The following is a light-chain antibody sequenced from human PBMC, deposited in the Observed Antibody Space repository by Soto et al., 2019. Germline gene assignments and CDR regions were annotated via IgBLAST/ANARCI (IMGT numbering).Light chain of an antibody. CDR3: SSSSGSNNYV. Sequence: QSALTQPPSASGSPGQSVTLSCTGTSSDVGAYNYLYWYQHHQGKAPKLMIYEVSKRTSGVPDLIFGSKSGNTASLTVSCLPGHDEADDYYSSSSGSNNYVFGTGTKVTVL. CDR2: EVS. J-gene: IGLJ1*01. V-gene: IGLV2-8*01. CDR1: SSDVGAYNY.